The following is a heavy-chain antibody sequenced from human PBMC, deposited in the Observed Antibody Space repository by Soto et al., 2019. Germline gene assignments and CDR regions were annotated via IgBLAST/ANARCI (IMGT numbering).Heavy chain of an antibody. CDR2: IIPIFGTA. V-gene: IGHV1-69*13. CDR3: ASNRYYDILTGYQHYYYYYGMDV. J-gene: IGHJ6*02. Sequence: SVKVSCKASGGTFSSYAISWVRQAPGQGLEWMGGIIPIFGTANYAQKFRGRVTITADESMSTAYMELSSLRSEDTAVYYCASNRYYDILTGYQHYYYYYGMDVWGQGTTVTVSS. D-gene: IGHD3-9*01. CDR1: GGTFSSYA.